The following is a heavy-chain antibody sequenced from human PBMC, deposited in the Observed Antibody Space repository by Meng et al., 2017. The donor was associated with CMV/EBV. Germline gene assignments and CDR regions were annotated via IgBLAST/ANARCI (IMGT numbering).Heavy chain of an antibody. CDR2: IYYSGST. Sequence: SETLSLTCTVSGGSVSSGSYYWSWIRQPPGKGLEWIGYIYYSGSTNYNPSLKSRVTISVDTSKNQFSLKLSSVTAADTAVYYCAKDRCSSTSCYTDLPYWGQGTLVTVSS. CDR1: GGSVSSGSYY. V-gene: IGHV4-61*01. CDR3: AKDRCSSTSCYTDLPY. D-gene: IGHD2-2*02. J-gene: IGHJ4*02.